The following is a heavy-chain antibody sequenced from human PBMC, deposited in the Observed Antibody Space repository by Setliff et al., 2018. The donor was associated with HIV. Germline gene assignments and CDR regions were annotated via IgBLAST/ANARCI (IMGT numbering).Heavy chain of an antibody. J-gene: IGHJ6*02. D-gene: IGHD3-10*01. Sequence: PSETLSLTCTVSGGSITSSYWSWIRQPAGKGLEWIGRIYTSGSTYYNPSLQSRVTISVDSSKNQFSLILRSVTAADTAMYYCARSSGSGSYCFRYGVDVWGQGTTVTVSS. CDR2: IYTSGST. V-gene: IGHV4-4*07. CDR3: ARSSGSGSYCFRYGVDV. CDR1: GGSITSSY.